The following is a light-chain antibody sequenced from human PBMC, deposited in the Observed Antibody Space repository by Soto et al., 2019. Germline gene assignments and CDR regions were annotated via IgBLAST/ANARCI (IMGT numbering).Light chain of an antibody. J-gene: IGKJ1*01. V-gene: IGKV1-5*01. CDR3: QQYNLYWT. CDR2: DAS. Sequence: DIQMTQSPSTLSASVGDRVTITCRASQSINNWLAWYQQKPGKAPKLLIYDASSLESGVPSRFSGSGSATEFTLTISSLQPDDLATYYCQQYNLYWTFGQGTKVDI. CDR1: QSINNW.